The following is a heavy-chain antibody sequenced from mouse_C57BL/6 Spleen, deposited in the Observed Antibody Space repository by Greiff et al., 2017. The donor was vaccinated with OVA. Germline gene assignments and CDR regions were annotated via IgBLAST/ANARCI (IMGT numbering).Heavy chain of an antibody. Sequence: QVQLQQPGAELVKPGASVKLSCKASGYTFTSYWMHWVKQRPGQGLEWIGMIHPNSGSANYNEKFKSKATLTVDKSFSTAYMQLSSLTSEDSAVYYCARGYYGSSYFWYFDVWGTGTTVTVSS. D-gene: IGHD1-1*01. CDR2: IHPNSGSA. J-gene: IGHJ1*03. CDR3: ARGYYGSSYFWYFDV. V-gene: IGHV1-64*01. CDR1: GYTFTSYW.